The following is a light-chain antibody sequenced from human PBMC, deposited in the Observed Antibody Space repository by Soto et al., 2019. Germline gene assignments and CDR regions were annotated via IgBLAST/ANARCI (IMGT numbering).Light chain of an antibody. CDR1: QGIGKG. CDR3: LGHDDYPTT. J-gene: IGKJ5*01. V-gene: IGKV1-17*01. Sequence: DIQMTQPPSSLAASVGDRVTITCRARQGIGKGLSWFQQKPGKAPKRLIYAASTLQSGVPSRFSGTRYGTESALTISCLQPGDFATDYCLGHDDYPTTFGQGTRLETK. CDR2: AAS.